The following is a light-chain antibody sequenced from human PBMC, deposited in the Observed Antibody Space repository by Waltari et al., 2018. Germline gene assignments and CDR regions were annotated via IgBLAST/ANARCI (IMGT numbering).Light chain of an antibody. CDR1: RSNIGNNS. CDR2: RNN. V-gene: IGLV1-47*01. CDR3: AVWDDSLSGRV. Sequence: QSVLTQPPSASGTPGQRVTISCSGSRSNIGNNSVYWYQQLPGTAPKLLIYRNNQRPSGVPDRCSGSKSGTSASLAISGLRSEDEADYYCAVWDDSLSGRVFGGGTKVTVL. J-gene: IGLJ3*02.